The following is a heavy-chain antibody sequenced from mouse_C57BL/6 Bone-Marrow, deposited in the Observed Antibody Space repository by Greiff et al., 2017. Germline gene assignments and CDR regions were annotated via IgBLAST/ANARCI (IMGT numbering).Heavy chain of an antibody. Sequence: EVQLQESGTVLARPGASVKMSCKTSGYTFTSYWMHWVKQRPGQGLEWIGAIYPGNSDTSYNQKFKGKAKLTAVTSASTAYMELSSLTNEDAAVYYCTSRKLRSYWYFEVWGTGTTVTVSS. J-gene: IGHJ1*03. CDR3: TSRKLRSYWYFEV. CDR2: IYPGNSDT. CDR1: GYTFTSYW. V-gene: IGHV1-5*01. D-gene: IGHD1-1*01.